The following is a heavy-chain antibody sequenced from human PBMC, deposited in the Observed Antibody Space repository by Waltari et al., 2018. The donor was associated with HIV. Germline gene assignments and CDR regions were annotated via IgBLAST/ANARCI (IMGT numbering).Heavy chain of an antibody. V-gene: IGHV4-39*01. CDR1: GGSISSSSYY. Sequence: QLQLQESGPGLVKPSETLSLTCTVSGGSISSSSYYWGWIRQPPGKGLEWIGSIYYRGGTYYNPSIKSRVTISVDTSKNQFSLKLSSVTAADTAVYYCARIYDSSGNDAFDIWGQGTMVTVSS. J-gene: IGHJ3*02. D-gene: IGHD3-22*01. CDR2: IYYRGGT. CDR3: ARIYDSSGNDAFDI.